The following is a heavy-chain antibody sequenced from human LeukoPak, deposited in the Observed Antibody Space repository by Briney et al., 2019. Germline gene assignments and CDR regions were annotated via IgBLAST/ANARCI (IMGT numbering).Heavy chain of an antibody. CDR1: GVTLSGSS. CDR2: IRSKANSYAT. CDR3: TSPRIVGATMSDY. D-gene: IGHD1-26*01. J-gene: IGHJ4*02. Sequence: WGGLRLSFAASGVTLSGSSMHWVRPASGKGLGGGGRIRSKANSYATAYAASVKGRFTISRDDSKNTAYLQMNSLKTEDTAVYYCTSPRIVGATMSDYRGQGTLVTVSS. V-gene: IGHV3-73*01.